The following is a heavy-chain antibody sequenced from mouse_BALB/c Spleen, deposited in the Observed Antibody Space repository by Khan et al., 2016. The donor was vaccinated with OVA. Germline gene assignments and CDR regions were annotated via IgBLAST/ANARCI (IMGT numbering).Heavy chain of an antibody. J-gene: IGHJ4*01. CDR3: ARPPYFSYTLDY. D-gene: IGHD2-10*01. V-gene: IGHV9-3-1*01. CDR2: INTYTGEP. CDR1: GYTFTNYG. Sequence: QTQSVQSGPELKKPGETVKISCKASGYTFTNYGMNWVKHSPGKALKWMGWINTYTGEPTYADDFKGRFAFSLETSATTAYLQINNLKNEDTATYFYARPPYFSYTLDYWGQGTSFTVSS.